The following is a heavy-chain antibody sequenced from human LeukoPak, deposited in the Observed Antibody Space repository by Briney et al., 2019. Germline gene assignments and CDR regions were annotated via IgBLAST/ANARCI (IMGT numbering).Heavy chain of an antibody. CDR3: ARVSGSGSYDWFDP. CDR1: GGSISSHY. CDR2: IYYSGST. V-gene: IGHV4-59*11. D-gene: IGHD1-26*01. J-gene: IGHJ5*02. Sequence: SETLSLTCTVSGGSISSHYWSWIRQPPGKGLEWIGYIYYSGSTNYNPSLKSRVTISVDTSKNQLSLKLSSVTAADTAVYYCARVSGSGSYDWFDPWGQGTLVTVSS.